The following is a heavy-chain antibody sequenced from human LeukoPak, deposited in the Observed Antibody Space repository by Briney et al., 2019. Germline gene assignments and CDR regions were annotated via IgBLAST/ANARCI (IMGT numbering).Heavy chain of an antibody. D-gene: IGHD1-26*01. CDR2: TNTDGSSS. CDR1: GFTFSGYW. V-gene: IGHV3-74*01. J-gene: IGHJ4*02. Sequence: PGGSLRLSCAASGFTFSGYWMYWVRQAPGKGLVWVSRTNTDGSSSIYADSVKGRFTISRDNAKNSLYLQMNSLRAEDTAVYYCASDFSSIVGASFDYWGQGTLVTVSS. CDR3: ASDFSSIVGASFDY.